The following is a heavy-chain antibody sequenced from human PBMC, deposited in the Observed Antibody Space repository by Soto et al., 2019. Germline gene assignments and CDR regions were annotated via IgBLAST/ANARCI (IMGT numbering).Heavy chain of an antibody. CDR3: ARGLDIVVVPAAFDP. D-gene: IGHD2-2*03. J-gene: IGHJ5*02. CDR2: IYYSGST. Sequence: SETLSLTCTVSGGSISSGGYYWSWIRQHPGKGLEWIGYIYYSGSTYYNPSLKSRVTISVDTSKNQFSLKLSSVTAADTAVYYCARGLDIVVVPAAFDPWGQGTLVTVSS. CDR1: GGSISSGGYY. V-gene: IGHV4-31*03.